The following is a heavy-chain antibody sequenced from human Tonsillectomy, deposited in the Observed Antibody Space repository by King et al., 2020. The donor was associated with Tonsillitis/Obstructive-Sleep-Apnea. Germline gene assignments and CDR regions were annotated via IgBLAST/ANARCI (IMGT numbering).Heavy chain of an antibody. Sequence: QLQESGPVLVEPSESLSLTCTVSGGSISSSNYYCAWIRQSPRKGLEWIGGIHYSGNTYYNPSLQSRVTISVDTSKNQFSLTVTSVTAADTAVYYCARPYSGYTSGFDLWGQGTLVTVSS. CDR3: ARPYSGYTSGFDL. CDR2: IHYSGNT. CDR1: GGSISSSNYY. J-gene: IGHJ4*02. D-gene: IGHD5-18*01. V-gene: IGHV4-39*01.